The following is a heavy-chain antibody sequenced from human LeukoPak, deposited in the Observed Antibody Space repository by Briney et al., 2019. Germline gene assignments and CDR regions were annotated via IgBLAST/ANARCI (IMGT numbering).Heavy chain of an antibody. Sequence: SETQSLTCTVSGGSISSYYWSWIRQPPGKGLEWIGYIYYSGSTNYNPSLKSRVTISVDTSKNQFSLKLSSVTAADTAVYYCAGYDFWSGYYFSYWGQGTLVTVSS. D-gene: IGHD3-3*01. V-gene: IGHV4-59*01. CDR3: AGYDFWSGYYFSY. CDR2: IYYSGST. J-gene: IGHJ4*02. CDR1: GGSISSYY.